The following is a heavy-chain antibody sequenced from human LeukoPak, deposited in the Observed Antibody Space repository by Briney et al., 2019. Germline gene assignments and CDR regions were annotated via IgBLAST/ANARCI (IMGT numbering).Heavy chain of an antibody. CDR3: AKNLASYGDSSTGH. CDR1: RFTVTGTY. J-gene: IGHJ4*02. Sequence: PGGSLRLSCAASRFTVTGTYMSCARHAPGEGLEWGSVIYSGGGTYYADSVKGRFTISRDNFKNTLYMQMSSLRAADTAVYYCAKNLASYGDSSTGHWGQGTLVTVSS. D-gene: IGHD4-17*01. V-gene: IGHV3-53*01. CDR2: IYSGGGT.